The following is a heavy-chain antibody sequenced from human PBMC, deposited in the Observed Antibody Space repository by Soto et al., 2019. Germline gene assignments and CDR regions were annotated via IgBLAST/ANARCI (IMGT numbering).Heavy chain of an antibody. D-gene: IGHD5-12*01. Sequence: GGSLRLSCAASGFTFSSYSMNWVRQAPGKGLEWASSISSSSSYIYYADSVKGRFTISRDNAKNSLYLQMNSLRAEDTAVYYCARVPFWCGYVTNYFVELSGKGPPVTVPS. CDR1: GFTFSSYS. CDR3: ARVPFWCGYVTNYFVEL. V-gene: IGHV3-21*01. J-gene: IGHJ6*03. CDR2: ISSSSSYI.